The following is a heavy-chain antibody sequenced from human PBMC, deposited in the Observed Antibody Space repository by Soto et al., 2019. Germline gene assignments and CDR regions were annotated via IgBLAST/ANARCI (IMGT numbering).Heavy chain of an antibody. D-gene: IGHD2-8*01. CDR2: ISYDGSSK. Sequence: LRLSCAASGFSFSNYGMHWVRQAPGKGLEWVAVISYDGSSKYHADSVKGRFTISRDNSKNTLHLQMNSLRAEDTAVYYCSKDRRGGRAVLDSWGQGTPVTAPQ. CDR3: SKDRRGGRAVLDS. V-gene: IGHV3-30*18. CDR1: GFSFSNYG. J-gene: IGHJ4*02.